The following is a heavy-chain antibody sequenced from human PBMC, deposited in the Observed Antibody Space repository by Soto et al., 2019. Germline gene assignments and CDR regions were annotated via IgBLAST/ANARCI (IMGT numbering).Heavy chain of an antibody. J-gene: IGHJ6*02. D-gene: IGHD1-1*01. Sequence: QVQLVQSGAEVKKPGSSVMVSCKASGGTFSTYAISWVRQAPGHGLEWMGGIIPIFGTASYAQKFQGRVTITADESTSTAYMALRSLTSEDTAVYYCARSLGLEYYYGMDVWGQGTTVTVSS. V-gene: IGHV1-69*12. CDR3: ARSLGLEYYYGMDV. CDR1: GGTFSTYA. CDR2: IIPIFGTA.